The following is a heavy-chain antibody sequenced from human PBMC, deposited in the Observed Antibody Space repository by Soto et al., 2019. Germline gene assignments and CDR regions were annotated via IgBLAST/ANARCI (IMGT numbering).Heavy chain of an antibody. D-gene: IGHD3-3*01. Sequence: QVTLKESGPVLVKPTETLTLTCTVSGFSLSNARMGVSWIRQPPGKALEWLAHMFSNDEKSYSTSLKSRLTISKDTSKSQVVLTMTNMDPVDTATYYCARIGVVMGNWYCDLWGRGTLVTVSS. J-gene: IGHJ2*01. CDR3: ARIGVVMGNWYCDL. CDR1: GFSLSNARMG. V-gene: IGHV2-26*01. CDR2: MFSNDEK.